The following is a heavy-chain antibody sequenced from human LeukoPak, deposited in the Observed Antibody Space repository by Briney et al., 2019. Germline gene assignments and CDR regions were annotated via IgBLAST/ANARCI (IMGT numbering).Heavy chain of an antibody. CDR3: ARDDGSATMGFDS. CDR1: GSTFSRSA. D-gene: IGHD1-26*01. Sequence: SVKVSFKASGSTFSRSAISWVRQAPGQGLQWMGVVIPILGTTNYAQRFQDRVSITTDDSTSTSYMEFRSLRSVDTAVYYCARDDGSATMGFDSWGQGTLVTVSS. CDR2: VIPILGTT. V-gene: IGHV1-69*05. J-gene: IGHJ4*02.